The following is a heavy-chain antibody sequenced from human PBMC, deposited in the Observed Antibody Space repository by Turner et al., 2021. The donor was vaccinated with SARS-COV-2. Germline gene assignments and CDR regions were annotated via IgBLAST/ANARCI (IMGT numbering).Heavy chain of an antibody. Sequence: QVQLVQSGAEVKKPGSSVKVSCKASGGTFSSYAISWVRQAPGQGLEWMGGIIPIFGTANYEQKFQGRVTITADKSTSTAYMELSSLRSEDTAVYYCARVFDYGDYDINGWFDPWGQGTLVTVSS. CDR2: IIPIFGTA. V-gene: IGHV1-69*06. D-gene: IGHD4-17*01. CDR1: GGTFSSYA. J-gene: IGHJ5*02. CDR3: ARVFDYGDYDINGWFDP.